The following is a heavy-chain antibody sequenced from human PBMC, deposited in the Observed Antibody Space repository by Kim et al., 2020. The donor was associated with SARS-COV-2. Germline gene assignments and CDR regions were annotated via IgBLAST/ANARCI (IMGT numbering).Heavy chain of an antibody. D-gene: IGHD6-13*01. CDR1: GGSISSSSYY. V-gene: IGHV4-39*01. J-gene: IGHJ4*02. CDR3: ARQGSSWYY. Sequence: SETLSLTCTVSGGSISSSSYYWGWIRQPPGKGLEWIGSIYYSGSTYYNPSLKSRVTISVDTSKNQFSLKLSSVTAADTGVYYCARQGSSWYYWGQGTLVTVSS. CDR2: IYYSGST.